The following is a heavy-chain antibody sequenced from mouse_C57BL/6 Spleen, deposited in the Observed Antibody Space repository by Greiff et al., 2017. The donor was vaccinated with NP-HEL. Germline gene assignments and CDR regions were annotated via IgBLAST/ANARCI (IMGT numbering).Heavy chain of an antibody. CDR1: GYAFSSSW. CDR2: IYPGDGGT. Sequence: VQLQESGPELVKPGASVKISCKASGYAFSSSWMNWVKQRPGKGLEWIGRIYPGDGGTNYNGKFKGKATLTADKSSSTAYMQLSSLTSEDSAVYFCARYEYPYAKCCWGQGTSVT. D-gene: IGHD2-10*02. J-gene: IGHJ4*01. CDR3: ARYEYPYAKCC. V-gene: IGHV1-82*01.